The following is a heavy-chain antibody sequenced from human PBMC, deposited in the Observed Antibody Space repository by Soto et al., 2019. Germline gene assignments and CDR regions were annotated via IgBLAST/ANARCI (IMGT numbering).Heavy chain of an antibody. J-gene: IGHJ1*01. CDR1: GYTFTDFY. CDR3: VRGQSVLYLDL. D-gene: IGHD1-20*01. V-gene: IGHV1-2*02. Sequence: AASVKVSCKSSGYTFTDFYIHWVRQAPGQGLEWVGWINPKNGGINYAQKFQVRVTMTRYTSINTSYMDLNRLNFDDSAIYYCVRGQSVLYLDLWGRGTQVTVSS. CDR2: INPKNGGI.